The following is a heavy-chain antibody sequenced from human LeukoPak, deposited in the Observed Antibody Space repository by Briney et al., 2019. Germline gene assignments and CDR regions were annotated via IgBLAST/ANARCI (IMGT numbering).Heavy chain of an antibody. CDR1: GGSISSYY. V-gene: IGHV4-59*06. D-gene: IGHD2-15*01. CDR2: IYYSGGT. Sequence: SETLSLTCTVSGGSISSYYWSWIRQHPGKGLEWIGSIYYSGGTYYNPSLESRITISVDTSKNHFSLKLRSVAAADTAVYYCATSSNPNWFDPWGQGTLVTVSS. J-gene: IGHJ5*02. CDR3: ATSSNPNWFDP.